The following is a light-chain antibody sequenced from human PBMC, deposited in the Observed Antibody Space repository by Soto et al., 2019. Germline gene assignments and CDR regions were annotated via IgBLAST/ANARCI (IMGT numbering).Light chain of an antibody. J-gene: IGKJ1*01. CDR3: MQGTHWPTWT. Sequence: EVLVPQSPLYLPFNLGRPASISCRSTRSLLYSDGNIYLNWFHLRPGQPPRRLIHMVSNRDSVVPDRFSGSGSVTDFTLKISRVEAEDVGSYDCMQGTHWPTWTSGQGTRVDVK. CDR2: MVS. CDR1: RSLLYSDGNIY. V-gene: IGKV2-30*01.